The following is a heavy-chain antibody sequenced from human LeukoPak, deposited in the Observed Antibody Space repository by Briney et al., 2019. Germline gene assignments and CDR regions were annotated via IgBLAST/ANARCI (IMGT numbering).Heavy chain of an antibody. J-gene: IGHJ4*02. Sequence: PSETLSLTCTVSGGSISSSSYSWTWIRQPPGKGLEWIGSIHYDGNTYYKPSLRSRVTISVDTSNQFSLRLSSATAADTATYYCARHSLNNSGHYYWGQGTLVTVSS. CDR1: GGSISSSSYS. CDR3: ARHSLNNSGHYY. D-gene: IGHD2-21*01. CDR2: IHYDGNT. V-gene: IGHV4-39*01.